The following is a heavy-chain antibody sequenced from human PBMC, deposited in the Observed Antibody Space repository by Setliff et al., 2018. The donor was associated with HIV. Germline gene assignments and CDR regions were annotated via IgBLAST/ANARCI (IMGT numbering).Heavy chain of an antibody. CDR2: ITHSGST. D-gene: IGHD2-21*01. CDR3: ASAPRTSGVVGYYYYYGMDV. Sequence: PSETLSLTCAVYGGSFSGYYWSWIRQPPGKGLEWIGEITHSGSTNYNPSLKSRVTISVDTSKNQFSLKLNSVTAADTAVYYCASAPRTSGVVGYYYYYGMDVWGQGTTVTVAS. CDR1: GGSFSGYY. J-gene: IGHJ6*02. V-gene: IGHV4-34*01.